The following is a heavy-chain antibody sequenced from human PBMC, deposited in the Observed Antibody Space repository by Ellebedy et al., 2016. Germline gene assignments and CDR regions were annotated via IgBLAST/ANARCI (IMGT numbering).Heavy chain of an antibody. CDR3: AKGKRSSWYYYYYYYGMDV. CDR1: GFTFSSYA. D-gene: IGHD6-13*01. J-gene: IGHJ6*02. CDR2: ISGSGGST. Sequence: GGSLRLSXAASGFTFSSYAMSWVRQAPGKGLEWVSSISGSGGSTYYADSVKGRFTISRDSSKNTMSLQINSLRAEDTGVYYCAKGKRSSWYYYYYYYGMDVWGQGTTVTVSS. V-gene: IGHV3-23*01.